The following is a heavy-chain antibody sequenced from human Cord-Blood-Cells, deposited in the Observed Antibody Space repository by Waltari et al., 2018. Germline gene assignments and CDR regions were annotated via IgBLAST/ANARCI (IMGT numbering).Heavy chain of an antibody. CDR2: INHSGST. V-gene: IGHV4-34*01. D-gene: IGHD2-15*01. Sequence: QVQLQQWGAGLLKPSETLSLTCAVYGGSFSGYYWSWIRQPPGKGLEWIGEINHSGSTNNNPSLKSRVTISVDTAKNQFALKLSSVTAADTAVYYCARKVVSALYGMDVLGQWTTVTVSS. J-gene: IGHJ6*02. CDR1: GGSFSGYY. CDR3: ARKVVSALYGMDV.